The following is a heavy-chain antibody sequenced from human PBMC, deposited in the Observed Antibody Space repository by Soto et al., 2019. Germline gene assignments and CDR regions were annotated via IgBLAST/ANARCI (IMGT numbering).Heavy chain of an antibody. D-gene: IGHD2-21*01. CDR2: INPNGGST. V-gene: IGHV1-46*01. CDR3: ARSLLQGDF. J-gene: IGHJ4*02. CDR1: GYTFIHYY. Sequence: QVQLAQSGAEVKKPGASVKVSCKASGYTFIHYYIHWVRQAPGQGLEWMAIINPNGGSTNYAQKFRGRVTVTSDTSTTTVSMELNSLGSDDTAVYFCARSLLQGDFWGQGTLVTVSS.